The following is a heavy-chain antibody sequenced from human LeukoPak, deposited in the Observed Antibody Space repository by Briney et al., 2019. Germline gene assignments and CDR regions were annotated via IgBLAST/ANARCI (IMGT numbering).Heavy chain of an antibody. CDR1: GESFSGYF. J-gene: IGHJ4*02. CDR2: SYYSGTT. V-gene: IGHV4-59*08. Sequence: SETLSLTCAVYGESFSGYFWNWIRQFPGKGLEWIGYSYYSGTTNYNPSLKSRVTISVDTSKNQFSLKLSSVTAADTAVYYCARGDRGIGTIDYWGQGTLVTVSS. D-gene: IGHD3-16*01. CDR3: ARGDRGIGTIDY.